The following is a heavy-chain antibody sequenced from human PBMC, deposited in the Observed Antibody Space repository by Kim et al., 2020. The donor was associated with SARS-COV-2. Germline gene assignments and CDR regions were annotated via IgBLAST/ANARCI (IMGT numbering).Heavy chain of an antibody. CDR3: ARAAAAGRLIDY. V-gene: IGHV1-3*01. Sequence: KYTPKCQGRVTTTRDTSASTAYMELSSLRSEDTAVYYCARAAAAGRLIDYWGQGTLVTVSS. D-gene: IGHD6-13*01. J-gene: IGHJ4*02.